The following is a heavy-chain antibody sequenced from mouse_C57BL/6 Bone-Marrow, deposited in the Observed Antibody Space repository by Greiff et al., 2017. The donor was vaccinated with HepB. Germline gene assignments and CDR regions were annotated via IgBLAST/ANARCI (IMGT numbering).Heavy chain of an antibody. CDR3: ARWRVYYGNYVDYAMDY. Sequence: QVHVKQPGTELVKPGASVKLSCKASGYTFTSSWMHWVKQRPGQGLEWIGNINPSNGGTNYNEKFKSKATLTVDKSSSTAYMQLSSLTSEDAAVYDCARWRVYYGNYVDYAMDYWGQGTSVTVSS. CDR2: INPSNGGT. CDR1: GYTFTSSW. V-gene: IGHV1-53*01. D-gene: IGHD2-1*01. J-gene: IGHJ4*01.